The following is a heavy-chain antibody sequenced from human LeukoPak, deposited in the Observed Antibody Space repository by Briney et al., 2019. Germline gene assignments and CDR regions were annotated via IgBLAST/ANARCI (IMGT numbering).Heavy chain of an antibody. Sequence: GGSLRLSCAASGFTFDDYAMHWVRQAPGKGLEWVSGISWNSGSIGYADSVKGRFTIPRDNAKNSLYLQMNSLRAEDTALYYCAKDLSSSWYNSYYYYGMDVWGQGTTVTVSS. CDR2: ISWNSGSI. V-gene: IGHV3-9*01. D-gene: IGHD6-13*01. J-gene: IGHJ6*02. CDR3: AKDLSSSWYNSYYYYGMDV. CDR1: GFTFDDYA.